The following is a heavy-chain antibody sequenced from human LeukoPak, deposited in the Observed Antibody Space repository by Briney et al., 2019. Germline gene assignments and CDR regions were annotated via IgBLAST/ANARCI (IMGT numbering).Heavy chain of an antibody. V-gene: IGHV4-34*01. J-gene: IGHJ6*02. D-gene: IGHD2-2*01. CDR2: INHSGST. Sequence: SETLSLTCAVYGGSFSGYYWSWIRQPPGKGLEWIGEINHSGSTNYNPSLKSRVTISVDTSKNQFSLKLSSVTAADTAVYYCARFVVVPAAIGFYGMDVWGQGTTVTVSS. CDR3: ARFVVVPAAIGFYGMDV. CDR1: GGSFSGYY.